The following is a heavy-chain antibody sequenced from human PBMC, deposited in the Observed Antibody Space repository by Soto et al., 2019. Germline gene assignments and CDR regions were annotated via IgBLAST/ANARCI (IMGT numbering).Heavy chain of an antibody. D-gene: IGHD2-15*01. CDR2: IYYSGST. CDR1: GGSISSSSYY. CDR3: ARSLYCSGGSCYPKTYYFDY. J-gene: IGHJ4*02. Sequence: SATLSLTCTVSGGSISSSSYYWGWIRQPPGKGLEWVGSIYYSGSTYYNPSLKSRVTISVDTSKIQFSLKLSSVTAADTAVYYCARSLYCSGGSCYPKTYYFDYWGQGTLVTVSS. V-gene: IGHV4-39*07.